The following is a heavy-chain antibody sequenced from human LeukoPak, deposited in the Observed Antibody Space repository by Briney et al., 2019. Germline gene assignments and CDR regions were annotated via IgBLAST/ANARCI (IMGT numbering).Heavy chain of an antibody. J-gene: IGHJ4*02. CDR1: GGSISNYANYY. Sequence: SSETLSLTCTVSGGSISNYANYYWGWIRQPPGKGLEWIGGIYSGGSTYYNPSLKSRVAISVDTSENQFSLKLSSVTAADTAVYYCARPRGYSYAHDYWGQGTLVTVSS. CDR2: IYSGGST. V-gene: IGHV4-39*01. CDR3: ARPRGYSYAHDY. D-gene: IGHD5-18*01.